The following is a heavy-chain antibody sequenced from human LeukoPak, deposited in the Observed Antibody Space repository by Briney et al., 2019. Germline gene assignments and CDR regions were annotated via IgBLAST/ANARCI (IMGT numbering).Heavy chain of an antibody. Sequence: PGGSLRLSCAASGFTFSSYAMSWVRQAPGKGLEWVSAISGSATTYYADSVRGRFIISRDNSKNTLYLQMSSLRAEDTAVYYCAKELRSYYYDSSGYRTFDYWGQGTLVTVSS. D-gene: IGHD3-22*01. CDR2: ISGSATT. CDR1: GFTFSSYA. CDR3: AKELRSYYYDSSGYRTFDY. V-gene: IGHV3-23*01. J-gene: IGHJ4*02.